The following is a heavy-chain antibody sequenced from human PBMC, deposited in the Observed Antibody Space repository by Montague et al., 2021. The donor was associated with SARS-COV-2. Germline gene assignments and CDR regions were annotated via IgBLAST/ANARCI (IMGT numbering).Heavy chain of an antibody. CDR1: GFTFSSYA. CDR2: ISYDGSNK. J-gene: IGHJ4*02. V-gene: IGHV3-30*04. Sequence: SLRLSCAASGFTFSSYAMHWVRQAPGKGLEWVAVISYDGSNKYYADSVEGRFTISRDNSKNTLYLQMNSLRADDTAVYYCARPRSGSYYSDFDYWGQGTLVTVSS. CDR3: ARPRSGSYYSDFDY. D-gene: IGHD1-26*01.